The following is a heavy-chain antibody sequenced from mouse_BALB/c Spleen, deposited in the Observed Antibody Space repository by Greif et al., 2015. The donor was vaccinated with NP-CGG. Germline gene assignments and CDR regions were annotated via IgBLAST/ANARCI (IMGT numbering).Heavy chain of an antibody. Sequence: EVMLVESGGGLVKPGGSLKLSCAASGFTFSSYAMSWVRQTPEKRLEWVASISSGGSTYYPDSVKGRFTISRDNARNIRYLQMSSLRSEDTAMYFCARGAFAYYGNNEGFAYCGQGTLFTVSA. CDR2: ISSGGST. J-gene: IGHJ3*01. D-gene: IGHD2-10*01. V-gene: IGHV5-6-5*01. CDR3: ARGAFAYYGNNEGFAY. CDR1: GFTFSSYA.